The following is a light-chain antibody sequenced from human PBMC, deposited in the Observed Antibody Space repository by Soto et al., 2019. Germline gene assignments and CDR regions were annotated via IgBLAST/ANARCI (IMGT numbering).Light chain of an antibody. CDR3: QQYNNWPLT. Sequence: EIVITQTPATLSVSPGERATLSCRASQSVSSNLAWYQQKPGQAPRLLIYGASTRATGIPARFSGSGSGTEFTLAISSLQSEDFAVYYCQQYNNWPLTVGGVTKVDIK. CDR1: QSVSSN. V-gene: IGKV3-15*01. J-gene: IGKJ4*01. CDR2: GAS.